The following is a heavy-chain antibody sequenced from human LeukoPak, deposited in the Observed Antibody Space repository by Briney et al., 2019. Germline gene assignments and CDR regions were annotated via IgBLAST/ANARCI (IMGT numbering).Heavy chain of an antibody. CDR3: AKDQANIAVTTFDY. Sequence: GGSLRLSCAASGFTLSSYWMSWVRQAPGKGLEWVANIKQDGSEKYYVDSVKGRFTISRDNAKNSLYLQMKSLRVEDTAVYYCAKDQANIAVTTFDYWGQGTLVTVSS. J-gene: IGHJ4*02. V-gene: IGHV3-7*01. D-gene: IGHD6-19*01. CDR2: IKQDGSEK. CDR1: GFTLSSYW.